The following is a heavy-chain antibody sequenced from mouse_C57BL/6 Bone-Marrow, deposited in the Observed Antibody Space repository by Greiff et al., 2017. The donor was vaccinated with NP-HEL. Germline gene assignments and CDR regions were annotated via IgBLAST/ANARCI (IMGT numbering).Heavy chain of an antibody. D-gene: IGHD1-1*01. V-gene: IGHV3-8*01. J-gene: IGHJ4*01. CDR2: ISYSGST. CDR3: ASSSYPYYYAMDY. Sequence: VQLQQSGPGLAKPSQTLSLTCSVTGYSITSDYWNWIRKFPGNKLEYMGYISYSGSTYYNPSLKSRISITRDTSKYQYYLQLNSVTTEDTATYYCASSSYPYYYAMDYWGQGTSVTVSS. CDR1: GYSITSDY.